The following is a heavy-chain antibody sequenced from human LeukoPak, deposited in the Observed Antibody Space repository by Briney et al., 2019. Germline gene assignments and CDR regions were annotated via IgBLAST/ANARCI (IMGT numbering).Heavy chain of an antibody. CDR2: ISSSSSYI. J-gene: IGHJ4*02. D-gene: IGHD6-19*01. CDR1: GFTFSSYS. V-gene: IGHV3-21*01. Sequence: GGSLRLSCAASGFTFSSYSMNWVRQAPGKGLEWVSSISSSSSYIYYADSVKGRFTISRDNAKNSLYLQMNSLRAEDTAVYYCARTIAVAGTAFDYWGQGTPVTVSS. CDR3: ARTIAVAGTAFDY.